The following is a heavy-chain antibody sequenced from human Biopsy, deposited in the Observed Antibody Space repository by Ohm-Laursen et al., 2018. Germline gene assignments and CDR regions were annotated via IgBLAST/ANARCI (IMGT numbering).Heavy chain of an antibody. Sequence: PSETLSLTCTVSGGSISSDWWSWIRQTPGKGLEWIGYVYYSGTTTYNPSLRSRVTISVDKSMNQISLRLQSVTAADTAIYYCTRATNSTGWPYYYFYGMDIWGQGTTVTVSS. V-gene: IGHV4-59*01. CDR1: GGSISSDW. J-gene: IGHJ6*02. D-gene: IGHD2/OR15-2a*01. CDR3: TRATNSTGWPYYYFYGMDI. CDR2: VYYSGTT.